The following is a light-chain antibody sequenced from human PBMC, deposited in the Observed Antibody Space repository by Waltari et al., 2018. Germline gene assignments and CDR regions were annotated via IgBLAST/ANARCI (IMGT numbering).Light chain of an antibody. CDR3: QQSYSTSWA. J-gene: IGKJ1*01. CDR1: QSMRRY. V-gene: IGKV1-39*01. CDR2: AAS. Sequence: DIQMTQSPSSLSASVGDRITITCRASQSMRRYLNWYQQKPGKAPKLLIYAASSLQSGVPSMFSGSGSGTDFTLTISSLQPEDFATYYCQQSYSTSWAFGQGTKVEIK.